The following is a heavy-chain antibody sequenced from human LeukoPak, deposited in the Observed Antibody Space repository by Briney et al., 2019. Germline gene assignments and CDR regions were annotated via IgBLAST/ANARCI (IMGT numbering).Heavy chain of an antibody. Sequence: SETLSLTCGVYGGSFSGYYWSWIRQPPGKGLEWIGDINHSGSTNYNPSLKSRVTISVDTSKNQFSLKLSSVTAADTAVYYCARAIVVPAAPPYYFDYWGQGTLVTVSP. V-gene: IGHV4-34*01. CDR2: INHSGST. CDR3: ARAIVVPAAPPYYFDY. D-gene: IGHD2-2*01. CDR1: GGSFSGYY. J-gene: IGHJ4*02.